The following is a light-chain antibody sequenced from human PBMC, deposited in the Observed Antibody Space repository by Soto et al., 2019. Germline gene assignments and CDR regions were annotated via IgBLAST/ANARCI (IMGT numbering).Light chain of an antibody. CDR2: DVS. CDR3: SSYTSSTTYV. V-gene: IGLV2-14*01. J-gene: IGLJ1*01. CDR1: SSGVGAYSY. Sequence: QSVLTQPASVSGSPGQSITISCTGTSSGVGAYSYVSWYQQHPGKAPKLIIYDVSDRPSGISSRFSGSKSDNTASLTVSGLQAEDEAEYYCSSYTSSTTYVFGTGTKVTVL.